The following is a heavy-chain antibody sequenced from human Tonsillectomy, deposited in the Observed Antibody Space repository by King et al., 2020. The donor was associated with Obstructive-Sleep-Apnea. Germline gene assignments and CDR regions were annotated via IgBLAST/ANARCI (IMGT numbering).Heavy chain of an antibody. CDR3: ARVWGVRGVIGYFDY. V-gene: IGHV3-48*04. CDR2: ISSSSSTI. Sequence: VQLVESGGGLVQLGGSLRLSCAASGFTFSSYSMNWVRQAPGKGLEWVSYISSSSSTIYYADSVKGRFTISRDNAKNSLYLQMNSLRAEDTAVYYCARVWGVRGVIGYFDYWGQGTLVTVSS. CDR1: GFTFSSYS. D-gene: IGHD3-10*01. J-gene: IGHJ4*02.